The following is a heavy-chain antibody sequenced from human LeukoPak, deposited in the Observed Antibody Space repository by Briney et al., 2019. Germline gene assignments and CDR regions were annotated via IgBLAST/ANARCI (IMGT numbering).Heavy chain of an antibody. CDR1: GYRFTSNW. D-gene: IGHD6-13*01. J-gene: IGHJ4*02. CDR3: ARGRAWYDY. Sequence: GESLKISCKAYGYRFTSNWIGWVRQMPGKGLEWMGIIYPSESDTKYSPSFQGQVTISVDMSISTAYLQWNSLKASDSAMYYCARGRAWYDYWGQGTLVTVSS. CDR2: IYPSESDT. V-gene: IGHV5-51*01.